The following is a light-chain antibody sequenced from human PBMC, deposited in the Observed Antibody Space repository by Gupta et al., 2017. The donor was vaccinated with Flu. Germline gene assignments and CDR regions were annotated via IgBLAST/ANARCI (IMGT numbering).Light chain of an antibody. J-gene: IGLJ2*01. CDR2: EAT. Sequence: SALPQPASVSGSPGRSLTISCTGTSSDVGSYNLVSWYQKQPGKAPKLMIYEATKRPAGVSSRFSGSKSGNTASLTISGLQAEDEADYYCCSYAGYGTVVFGGGTKVTVL. CDR1: SSDVGSYNL. V-gene: IGLV2-23*01. CDR3: CSYAGYGTVV.